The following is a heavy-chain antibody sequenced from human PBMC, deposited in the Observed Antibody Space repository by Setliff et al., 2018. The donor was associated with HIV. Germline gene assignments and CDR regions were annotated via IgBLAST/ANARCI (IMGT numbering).Heavy chain of an antibody. CDR2: IYYSGSN. V-gene: IGHV4-59*11. CDR1: GGSISSHY. D-gene: IGHD5-12*01. CDR3: AREMATRFDAFDI. Sequence: PSETLSLTCTVSGGSISSHYWSWIRQPPGKGLEWIGYIYYSGSNDCNPSLKNRVTISIDTSKNQVSLKLSSVTAADTAMYYCAREMATRFDAFDIWGQGTKVTV. J-gene: IGHJ3*02.